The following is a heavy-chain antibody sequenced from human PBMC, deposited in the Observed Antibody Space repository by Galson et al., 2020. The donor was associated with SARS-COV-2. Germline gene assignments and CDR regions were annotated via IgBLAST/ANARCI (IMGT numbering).Heavy chain of an antibody. J-gene: IGHJ3*02. V-gene: IGHV3-30*04. CDR2: ISYDGSNK. CDR1: GFTFSSYA. D-gene: IGHD3-22*01. CDR3: ARAASSGYYDAFDI. Sequence: GESLKISCAASGFTFSSYAMHWVRQAPGKGLEWVAVISYDGSNKYYADSVKGRFTISRDNSKNTLYLQMNSLRAEDTAVYYCARAASSGYYDAFDIWGQGTMVTVSS.